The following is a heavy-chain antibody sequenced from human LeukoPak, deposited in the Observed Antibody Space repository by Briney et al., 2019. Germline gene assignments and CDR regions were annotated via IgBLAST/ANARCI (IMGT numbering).Heavy chain of an antibody. Sequence: SETLSLTCTVSGGSISSSSYYWGWIRQPPGKGLEWIGSIYYSGSTYYNPSFKSRVTISLDTSKNQFSLKLSSVTAADTAVYYCARDPVLPAVTTRARDSWGQGTLVTVSS. D-gene: IGHD4-17*01. V-gene: IGHV4-39*07. CDR3: ARDPVLPAVTTRARDS. J-gene: IGHJ4*02. CDR2: IYYSGST. CDR1: GGSISSSSYY.